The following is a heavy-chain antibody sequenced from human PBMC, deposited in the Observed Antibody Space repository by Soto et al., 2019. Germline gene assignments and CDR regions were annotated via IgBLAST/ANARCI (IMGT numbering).Heavy chain of an antibody. Sequence: PSETLSLTCTASGDSLRIGDYYWTWTRQPPGKGPEGFGFTYTSGTAKYNPSLSSRASISVDTSKNQFFLRLKYVAAADTAAYYCVRALGSRFMEWPRFDPWGQGRLVTVSS. J-gene: IGHJ5*02. V-gene: IGHV4-30-4*01. D-gene: IGHD3-3*01. CDR3: VRALGSRFMEWPRFDP. CDR1: GDSLRIGDYY. CDR2: TYTSGTA.